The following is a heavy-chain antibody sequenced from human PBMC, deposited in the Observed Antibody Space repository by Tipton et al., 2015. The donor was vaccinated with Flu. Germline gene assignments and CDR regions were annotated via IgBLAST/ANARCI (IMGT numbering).Heavy chain of an antibody. Sequence: TLSLTCTVSGGSISRGSYYYNWIRQPPGKGLEWIGNVHQAGSTYYNPSLTSRVTISVDRPKNQFSLRLTSVTAADTAVYYCARRDYSNYVSEPKNWFDPWGQGTLVTVSS. CDR1: GGSISRGSYY. CDR3: ARRDYSNYVSEPKNWFDP. CDR2: VHQAGST. V-gene: IGHV4-39*07. J-gene: IGHJ5*02. D-gene: IGHD4-11*01.